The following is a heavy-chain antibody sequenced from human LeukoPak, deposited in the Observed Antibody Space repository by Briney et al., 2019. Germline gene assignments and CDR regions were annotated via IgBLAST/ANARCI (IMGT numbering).Heavy chain of an antibody. CDR3: ARDVETPVRGVILDAVDGMDV. V-gene: IGHV1-69*04. CDR1: GGTFSSYA. D-gene: IGHD3-10*01. J-gene: IGHJ6*02. Sequence: VASVKVSCKASGGTFSSYAISWVRQAPGQGLEWMGRIIPILGIANYAQKFQGRVTITADKSTSTAYMELSSLRSEDTAVYYCARDVETPVRGVILDAVDGMDVWGQGTTVTVSS. CDR2: IIPILGIA.